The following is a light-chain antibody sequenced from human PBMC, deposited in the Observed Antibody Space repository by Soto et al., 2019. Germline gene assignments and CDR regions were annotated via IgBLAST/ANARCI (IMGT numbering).Light chain of an antibody. CDR3: SSYTSSNTWV. V-gene: IGLV2-14*01. Sequence: QSALTQPASVSGSPGQSITISCTGTSSDVGDYSYVSWYQQHPGKAPKVLIYAVSNRPSGVSNRFSGSKSGNTASLTISGLQAEDEADYSCSSYTSSNTWVFGGGTKVTVL. CDR1: SSDVGDYSY. J-gene: IGLJ3*02. CDR2: AVS.